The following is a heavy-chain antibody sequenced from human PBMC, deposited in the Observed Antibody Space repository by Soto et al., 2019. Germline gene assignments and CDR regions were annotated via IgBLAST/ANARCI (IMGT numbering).Heavy chain of an antibody. D-gene: IGHD3-3*01. J-gene: IGHJ4*02. Sequence: PSETLSLTCTVSGGSISSSSYYWGWIRQPPGKGLEWIGSIYYSGSTYYNPSLKSRVTISVDTSKNQFSLKLSSVTAADTAVYYCARTGDFWSGYPSWFLTSFDYWGQGTLVTVSS. CDR2: IYYSGST. V-gene: IGHV4-39*01. CDR3: ARTGDFWSGYPSWFLTSFDY. CDR1: GGSISSSSYY.